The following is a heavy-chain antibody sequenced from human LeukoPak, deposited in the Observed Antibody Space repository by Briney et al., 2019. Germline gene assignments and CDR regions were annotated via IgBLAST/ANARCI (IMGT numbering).Heavy chain of an antibody. CDR3: ARERAAAWDY. CDR1: GFTFSSYS. Sequence: GGSLRLSCAASGFTFSSYSMNWVRQAPGMGLEWVSYISSSSSTIYYADSVKGRFTISRDNAKNSLYLQMNSLRAEDTAVYYCARERAAAWDYWGQGTLVTVSS. D-gene: IGHD6-13*01. CDR2: ISSSSSTI. V-gene: IGHV3-48*04. J-gene: IGHJ4*02.